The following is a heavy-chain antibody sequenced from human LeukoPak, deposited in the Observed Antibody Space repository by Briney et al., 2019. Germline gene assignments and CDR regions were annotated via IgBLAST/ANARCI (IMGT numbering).Heavy chain of an antibody. CDR3: ARDGYNSVYFDY. J-gene: IGHJ4*02. V-gene: IGHV4-59*01. Sequence: SETLSLTCAVYGGSFSSYYWSWIRQPPGKGLEWIGYIYYSGSTNYNPSLKSRVTISVDTSKNQFSLKLSSVTAADTAVYYCARDGYNSVYFDYWGQGTLVTVSS. CDR1: GGSFSSYY. D-gene: IGHD5-24*01. CDR2: IYYSGST.